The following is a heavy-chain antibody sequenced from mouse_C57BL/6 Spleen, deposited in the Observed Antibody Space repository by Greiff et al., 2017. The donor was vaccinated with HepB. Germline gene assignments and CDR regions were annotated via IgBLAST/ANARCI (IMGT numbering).Heavy chain of an antibody. D-gene: IGHD2-5*01. Sequence: VQLQQSGPGLVKPSQSLSLTCSVTGYSITSGYYWNWIRQFPGNKLEWMGYISYDGSNNYNPSLKNRISITRDTSKNQFFLKLNSVTTEDTATYYCAGDLYSNYGYWYFDVWGTGTTVTVSS. J-gene: IGHJ1*03. CDR3: AGDLYSNYGYWYFDV. CDR1: GYSITSGYY. CDR2: ISYDGSN. V-gene: IGHV3-6*01.